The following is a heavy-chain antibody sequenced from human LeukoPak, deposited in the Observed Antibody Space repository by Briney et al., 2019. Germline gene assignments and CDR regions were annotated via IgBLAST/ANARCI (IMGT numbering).Heavy chain of an antibody. CDR3: ATNGYSSGWYSAYADF. CDR1: GFTFSDYY. V-gene: IGHV3-11*04. D-gene: IGHD6-19*01. J-gene: IGHJ4*02. Sequence: PGGSLRLSCAASGFTFSDYYMSWIRQAPGKGLEWVSYISCSGSTIYYADSVKGRFTISRDNAKNSLYLQMNSLRAEDTAVYYCATNGYSSGWYSAYADFWGQGTLVTVSS. CDR2: ISCSGSTI.